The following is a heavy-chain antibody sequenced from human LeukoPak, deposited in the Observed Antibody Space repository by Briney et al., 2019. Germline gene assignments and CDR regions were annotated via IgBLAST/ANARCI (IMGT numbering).Heavy chain of an antibody. V-gene: IGHV1-18*01. CDR1: GFTFTTYA. Sequence: GASVKVSCTASGFTFTTYAFTRVRKASGQGPDWMGSISVYTGNTNYAQTLQGRVSLTTDTSTSTAYMEVRSLRSDDTAMYYCATGGLARFDYWGQGTLVTVS. D-gene: IGHD3-16*01. CDR3: ATGGLARFDY. J-gene: IGHJ4*02. CDR2: ISVYTGNT.